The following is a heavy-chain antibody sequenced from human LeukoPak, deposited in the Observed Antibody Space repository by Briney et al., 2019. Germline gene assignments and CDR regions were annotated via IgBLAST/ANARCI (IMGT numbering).Heavy chain of an antibody. D-gene: IGHD3-10*01. CDR2: INAGNGNT. CDR1: GYTFTSYA. J-gene: IGHJ4*02. CDR3: AREGGITMVRGVKGLDY. V-gene: IGHV1-3*01. Sequence: ASVKVSCKASGYTFTSYAMHWVRQAPGQRLEWMGWINAGNGNTKYSQKFQGRVTITRDTSASTAYMELSSLRSEDTAVYYCAREGGITMVRGVKGLDYWGQGTLVTVSS.